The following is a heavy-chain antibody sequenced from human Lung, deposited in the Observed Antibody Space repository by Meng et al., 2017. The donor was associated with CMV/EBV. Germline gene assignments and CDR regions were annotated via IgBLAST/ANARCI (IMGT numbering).Heavy chain of an antibody. CDR1: GFTFGDYT. CDR2: IRGKAFGGPT. J-gene: IGHJ4*02. Sequence: GESLKISCTGSGFTFGDYTMNWVRQAPGKGLEGVGFIRGKAFGGPTEYAASVKGRFTISRDDSKGIANLQVNSLKTEDTAIYYCARDLRYYETTGLYPLSIGYWGQGXLVTVSS. V-gene: IGHV3-49*04. D-gene: IGHD2/OR15-2a*01. CDR3: ARDLRYYETTGLYPLSIGY.